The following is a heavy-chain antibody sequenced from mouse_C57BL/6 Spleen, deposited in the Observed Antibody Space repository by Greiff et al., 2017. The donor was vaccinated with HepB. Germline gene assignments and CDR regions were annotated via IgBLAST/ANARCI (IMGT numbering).Heavy chain of an antibody. CDR3: ARRPITTVVAADY. CDR1: GYTFTSYW. V-gene: IGHV1-50*01. J-gene: IGHJ2*01. Sequence: QVQLQQPGAELVKPGASVKLSCKASGYTFTSYWMQWVKQRPGQGLEWIGEIDPSDSYTNYNQKFKGKATLTVDTSSSTAYMQLSSLTSEDSAVYDCARRPITTVVAADYWGQGTTLTVSS. D-gene: IGHD1-1*01. CDR2: IDPSDSYT.